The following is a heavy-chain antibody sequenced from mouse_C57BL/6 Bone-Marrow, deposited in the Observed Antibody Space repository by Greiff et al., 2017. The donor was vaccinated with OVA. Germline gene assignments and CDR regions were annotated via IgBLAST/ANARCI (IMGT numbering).Heavy chain of an antibody. CDR2: ISSGGSYT. CDR1: GFTFSSYG. CDR3: ARPYYSN. Sequence: EVNVVESGGDLVKPGGSLKLSCAASGFTFSSYGMSWVRQTPDKRLEWVATISSGGSYTYYPDSVKGRFTISRDNAKNTLYLQMSSLKSEDTAMYYCARPYYSNRGQGTLVTVSA. V-gene: IGHV5-6*01. D-gene: IGHD2-5*01. J-gene: IGHJ3*01.